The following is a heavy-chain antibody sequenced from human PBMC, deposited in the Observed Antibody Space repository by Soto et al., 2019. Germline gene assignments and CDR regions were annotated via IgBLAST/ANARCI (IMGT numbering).Heavy chain of an antibody. CDR1: GFSLSTSGVG. CDR2: IYWDDDK. CDR3: AHIGVVSYDSSGHFDY. D-gene: IGHD3-22*01. J-gene: IGHJ4*02. Sequence: SGPTLVNPTQILTLTCTFSGFSLSTSGVGVGWIRQPPGTALEWLALIYWDDDKRYSPSLKSRLTITKDTSKNQVVLTMTNMDPVDTATYYCAHIGVVSYDSSGHFDYWGQGTLVTVSS. V-gene: IGHV2-5*02.